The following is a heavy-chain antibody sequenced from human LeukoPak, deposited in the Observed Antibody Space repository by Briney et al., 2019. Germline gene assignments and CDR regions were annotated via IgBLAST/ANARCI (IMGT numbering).Heavy chain of an antibody. CDR3: AKLTNLAAPFDY. J-gene: IGHJ4*02. CDR1: GFTFSVYA. V-gene: IGHV3-23*01. D-gene: IGHD6-6*01. CDR2: ISSSGSST. Sequence: PRGSLRLSCAASGFTFSVYAMTWVRQAPGKGLEWVSTISSSGSSTYYADSVKGRFTISRDNSKNTLYVQMNSLRAEDTAVYYCAKLTNLAAPFDYWGPGTLVTVSS.